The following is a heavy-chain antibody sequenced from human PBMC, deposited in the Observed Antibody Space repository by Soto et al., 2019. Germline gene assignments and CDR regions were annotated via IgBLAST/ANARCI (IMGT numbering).Heavy chain of an antibody. D-gene: IGHD2-21*01. CDR2: VSYDGSNE. V-gene: IGHV3-30-3*01. CDR3: ARDLESGMVVAHFDY. Sequence: QVKLVESGGGVVQPGRSLRLSCAASGFTFSSYAMHWVRQAPGKGLEWVAVVSYDGSNEYYADSVKGRFTIFRDNSKNTLYLQMNSLRAEDTAVYYCARDLESGMVVAHFDYWGQGTLVTVSS. J-gene: IGHJ4*02. CDR1: GFTFSSYA.